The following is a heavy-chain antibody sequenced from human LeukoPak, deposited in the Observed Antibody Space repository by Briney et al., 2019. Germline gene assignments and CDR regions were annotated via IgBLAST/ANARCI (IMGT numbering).Heavy chain of an antibody. D-gene: IGHD3-10*01. V-gene: IGHV1-8*02. J-gene: IGHJ5*02. CDR3: ARDRGTITMVRGVIYWFDP. Sequence: ASVKVSCKASGYTFTSYDINWVRQATGQGLEWMGWMNPNSGNTGYAQKFQGRVTMTRDTSISTAYMELSRLRSDDTAVYYCARDRGTITMVRGVIYWFDPWGQGTLVTVSS. CDR1: GYTFTSYD. CDR2: MNPNSGNT.